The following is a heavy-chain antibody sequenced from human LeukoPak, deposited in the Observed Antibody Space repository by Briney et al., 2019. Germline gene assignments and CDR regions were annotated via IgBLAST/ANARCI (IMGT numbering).Heavy chain of an antibody. CDR1: NYSISSGYY. Sequence: SETLSLTCTVSNYSISSGYYWGWIRQSPGKGLEWIGSIYHGGSTYYNPSLRSRVIVSVDTSKNHFSLKLSSVTAADTAVYYCARASVTPYYYYYMDVWGKGTTVTVSS. J-gene: IGHJ6*03. CDR3: ARASVTPYYYYYMDV. CDR2: IYHGGST. V-gene: IGHV4-38-2*02. D-gene: IGHD4-17*01.